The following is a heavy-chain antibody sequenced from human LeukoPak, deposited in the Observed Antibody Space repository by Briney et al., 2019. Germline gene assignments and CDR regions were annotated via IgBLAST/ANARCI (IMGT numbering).Heavy chain of an antibody. V-gene: IGHV1-2*02. J-gene: IGHJ4*02. CDR2: MNVNSGGT. CDR1: GYTFTGYY. Sequence: ASVKVSCKASGYTFTGYYMHRVRQARGPGRGWMGWMNVNSGGTNYAQKFQGRVTMTRDTSISTAYMELSRLRSDDTAVYYCARVEYYDFWSGYSPFDYWGQGTLVTVSS. CDR3: ARVEYYDFWSGYSPFDY. D-gene: IGHD3-3*01.